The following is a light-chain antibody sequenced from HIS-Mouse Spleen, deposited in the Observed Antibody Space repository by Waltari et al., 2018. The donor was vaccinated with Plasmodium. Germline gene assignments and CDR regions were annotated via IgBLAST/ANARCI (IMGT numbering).Light chain of an antibody. J-gene: IGKJ4*01. CDR2: AAS. CDR3: QQLNSYPLT. CDR1: QGISSY. V-gene: IGKV1-9*01. Sequence: DIQLTQSPYFLSASVGDRVPITCRASQGISSYLAWYQQKPGKAPKLLIYAASTLQSGVPSSFSGSGSGTEFTLTISSLQPEDFATYYCQQLNSYPLTFGGGTKVEIK.